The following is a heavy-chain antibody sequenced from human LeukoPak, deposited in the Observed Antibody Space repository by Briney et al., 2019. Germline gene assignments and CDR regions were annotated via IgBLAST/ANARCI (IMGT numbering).Heavy chain of an antibody. D-gene: IGHD6-6*01. J-gene: IGHJ4*02. CDR3: AKRGIAARKLPDY. V-gene: IGHV3-30*02. CDR1: GFTFGDYA. Sequence: GGSLRLSCTASGFTFGDYAMSWVRQAPGKGLEWVAFIRYDGSNKYYADSVKGRFTISRDNSKNTLYLQMNSLRAEDTAVYYCAKRGIAARKLPDYWGQGTLVTVSS. CDR2: IRYDGSNK.